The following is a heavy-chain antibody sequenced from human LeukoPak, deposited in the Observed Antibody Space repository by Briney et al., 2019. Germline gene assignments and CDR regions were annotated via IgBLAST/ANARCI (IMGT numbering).Heavy chain of an antibody. CDR2: IIPIFGTA. D-gene: IGHD4-17*01. CDR1: GGTFSSYA. J-gene: IGHJ4*02. Sequence: GASVNVSCKASGGTFSSYAISWVRQAPGQGLEWMGGIIPIFGTANYAQKFQGRVTITADESTSTAYMELSSLRSEDTAVYYCAREVADPGDYGDYVDYWGQGTLVTVSS. CDR3: AREVADPGDYGDYVDY. V-gene: IGHV1-69*13.